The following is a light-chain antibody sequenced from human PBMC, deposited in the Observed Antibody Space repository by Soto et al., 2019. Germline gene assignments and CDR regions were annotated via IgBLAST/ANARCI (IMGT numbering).Light chain of an antibody. CDR1: SSNIGAGYD. Sequence: QSVLTQPPSVSGAPGQRVTISCTGSSSNIGAGYDVHWYQQLPGTAPKLLIYGNSNRPSGVPDRFSGSKSGTSASLAITGLRAEDEADYYCQSYDRSLSGSWVFGTGTKLTVL. J-gene: IGLJ1*01. V-gene: IGLV1-40*01. CDR2: GNS. CDR3: QSYDRSLSGSWV.